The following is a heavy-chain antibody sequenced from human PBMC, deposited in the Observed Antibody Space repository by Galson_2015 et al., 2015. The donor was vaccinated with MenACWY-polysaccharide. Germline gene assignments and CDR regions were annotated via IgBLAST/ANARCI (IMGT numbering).Heavy chain of an antibody. CDR2: FYYSGST. D-gene: IGHD6-19*01. J-gene: IGHJ4*02. Sequence: ETLSLTCTVSGGSVGSSRYSWGWIRQPPGKGLEWIGCFYYSGSTYYNPSLKSRVTISVDTSKNQFSLNLNSVTASDTAVYYCARNCNPWYSSLPYYFDYWGQGTLVTVSS. CDR1: GGSVGSSRYS. CDR3: ARNCNPWYSSLPYYFDY. V-gene: IGHV4-39*01.